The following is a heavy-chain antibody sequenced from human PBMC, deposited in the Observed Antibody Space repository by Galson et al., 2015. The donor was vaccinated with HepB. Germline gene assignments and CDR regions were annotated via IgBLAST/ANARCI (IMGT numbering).Heavy chain of an antibody. CDR1: GFTFSSYS. D-gene: IGHD2-2*01. J-gene: IGHJ5*02. CDR2: ISYDGSNK. CDR3: AKAYCSSTSCLNWFDP. V-gene: IGHV3-30*18. Sequence: SLRLSCAASGFTFSSYSMNWVRQAPGKGLEWVAVISYDGSNKYYADSVKGRFTISRDNSKNTLYLQMNSLRAEDTAVYYCAKAYCSSTSCLNWFDPWGQGTLVTVSS.